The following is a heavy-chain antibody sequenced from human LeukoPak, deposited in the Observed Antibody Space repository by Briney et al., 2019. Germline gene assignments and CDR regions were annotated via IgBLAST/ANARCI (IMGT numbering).Heavy chain of an antibody. CDR2: ISYDGSNK. J-gene: IGHJ4*02. V-gene: IGHV3-30*03. CDR3: GLGYCTGATCHPYS. CDR1: GFTFSNYA. Sequence: GGSLRLSCAASGFTFSNYAMHWVRQAPGKGLEWVAVISYDGSNKYYADSVKGRFTLSRDNSKNTLYLQMNSLRAEDTAVYYCGLGYCTGATCHPYSWGQGTLVTVSP. D-gene: IGHD2-8*02.